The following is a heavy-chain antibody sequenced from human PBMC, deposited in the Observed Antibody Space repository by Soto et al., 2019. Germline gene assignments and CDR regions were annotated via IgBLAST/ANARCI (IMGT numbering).Heavy chain of an antibody. CDR1: GFTFSSYA. J-gene: IGHJ3*02. CDR2: ISGSGGST. V-gene: IGHV3-23*01. CDR3: AKDIVVLEWELQDHDAFDI. Sequence: PGGSLRLSCAASGFTFSSYAMSWVRQAPGKGLEWVSAISGSGGSTYYADSVKGRFTISRDNSKNTLYLQMNSLRAEDTAVYYCAKDIVVLEWELQDHDAFDIWGQGTMVTVS. D-gene: IGHD1-26*01.